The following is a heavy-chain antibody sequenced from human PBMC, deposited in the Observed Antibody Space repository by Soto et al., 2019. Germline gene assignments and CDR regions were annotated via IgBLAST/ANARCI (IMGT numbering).Heavy chain of an antibody. CDR1: GFTFGDYA. J-gene: IGHJ4*02. D-gene: IGHD3-3*01. Sequence: GGSLRLSCTASGFTFGDYAMSWFRQAPGKGLEWVGFIRSKAYGGTTEYAASVKGRFTISRDDSKSIAYLQMNSLKTEDTAVYYCTSSYYDFWSGLNNWGQGTLVTVSS. CDR3: TSSYYDFWSGLNN. CDR2: IRSKAYGGTT. V-gene: IGHV3-49*03.